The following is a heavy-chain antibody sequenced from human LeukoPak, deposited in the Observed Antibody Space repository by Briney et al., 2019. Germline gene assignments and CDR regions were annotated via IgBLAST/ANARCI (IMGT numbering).Heavy chain of an antibody. CDR1: GFTFSPYW. Sequence: PGGSLRPSCAASGFTFSPYWMHWVRQAPGKGLVWVSRMNSDGSTISYADSVKGRFTISRDNSKNTLYLQMNSLRAEDTAVYYCARVRTYTNYFDYWGQGTLVTVSS. D-gene: IGHD3-16*01. V-gene: IGHV3-74*01. CDR3: ARVRTYTNYFDY. CDR2: MNSDGSTI. J-gene: IGHJ4*02.